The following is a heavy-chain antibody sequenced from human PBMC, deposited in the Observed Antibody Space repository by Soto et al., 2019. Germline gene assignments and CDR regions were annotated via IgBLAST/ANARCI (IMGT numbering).Heavy chain of an antibody. CDR2: INHSGST. CDR3: ARAATNHYYYYYYMDV. V-gene: IGHV4-34*01. Sequence: QVQLQQWGAGLLKPSETLSLTCAVYGGSFSGYYWSWIRQPPGKGLEWIGEINHSGSTNYNPSLKSRVTIAVDTSKNQFSLELSSVTAADTAVYYCARAATNHYYYYYYMDVWGKGTTVTVSS. J-gene: IGHJ6*03. CDR1: GGSFSGYY. D-gene: IGHD2-15*01.